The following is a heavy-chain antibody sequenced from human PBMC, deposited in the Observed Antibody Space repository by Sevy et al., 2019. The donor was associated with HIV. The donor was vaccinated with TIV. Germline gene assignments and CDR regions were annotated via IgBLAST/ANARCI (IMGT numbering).Heavy chain of an antibody. D-gene: IGHD1-7*01. CDR1: GYTFTGYY. J-gene: IGHJ4*02. Sequence: ASVKVSCKASGYTFTGYYMHWVRRAPGQGLEWMGWINPNSGGTNYAQKFQDRVTMTRDTSINTAYMELSRLRSDDTALYYCARDMELVDEGTQEFFYWGQGTLVTVSS. V-gene: IGHV1-2*02. CDR3: ARDMELVDEGTQEFFY. CDR2: INPNSGGT.